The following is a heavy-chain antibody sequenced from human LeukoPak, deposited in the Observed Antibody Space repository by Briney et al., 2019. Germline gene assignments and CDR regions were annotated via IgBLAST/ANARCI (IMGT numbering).Heavy chain of an antibody. CDR1: GFTFSSYG. D-gene: IGHD6-6*01. CDR3: AREKIAARKSYYYYGMDV. CDR2: IWYDGSNK. V-gene: IGHV3-33*01. J-gene: IGHJ6*02. Sequence: GRSLRLSCAASGFTFSSYGMHWVRQAPGKGLEWVAVIWYDGSNKYYADSVKGRFPISRDNSKNTLYLQMNSLRAEDTAVYYCAREKIAARKSYYYYGMDVWGQGTTVTVSS.